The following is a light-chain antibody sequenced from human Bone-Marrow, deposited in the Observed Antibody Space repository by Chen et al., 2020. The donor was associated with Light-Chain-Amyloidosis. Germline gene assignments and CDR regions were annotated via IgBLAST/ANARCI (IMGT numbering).Light chain of an antibody. CDR2: TVS. CDR1: QSLLDSDDGNTY. CDR3: MQGIEFPHT. V-gene: IGKV2-40*01. Sequence: DIVMTQTPLSLPVTPGEPASISCRSSQSLLDSDDGNTYLDWYLQKPGQSPQLLIYTVSYRASGVPDRFSGSGSDTDFNLKISSVEAEDVGVYFCMQGIEFPHTFGQGTKLEIK. J-gene: IGKJ2*01.